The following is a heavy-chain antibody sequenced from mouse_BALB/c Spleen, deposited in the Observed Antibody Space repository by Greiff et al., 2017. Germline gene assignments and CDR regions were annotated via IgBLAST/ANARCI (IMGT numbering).Heavy chain of an antibody. CDR1: GYTFTSYW. D-gene: IGHD1-1*01. CDR2: INPSNGRT. Sequence: QVQLQQPGAELVKPGASVKLSCKASGYTFTSYWMHWVKQRPGQGLEWIGEINPSNGRTNYNEKFKSKATLTVDKSSSTAYMQLSSLTSEDSAVYYCARWENYYGSSFYFDYWGQGTTLTVSS. J-gene: IGHJ2*01. CDR3: ARWENYYGSSFYFDY. V-gene: IGHV1S81*02.